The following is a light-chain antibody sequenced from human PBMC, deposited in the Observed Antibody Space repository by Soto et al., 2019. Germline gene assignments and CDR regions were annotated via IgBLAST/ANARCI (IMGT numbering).Light chain of an antibody. J-gene: IGKJ4*01. CDR2: AAS. CDR1: QDISNY. CDR3: QKYYSPPLT. Sequence: DIQMTQSPSSLSASVGDRVTISCRASQDISNYLAWYQQKTGKVPNLLIYAASTLQSGGPSRFSGSGSGTHFTLTINSLQPEDVATFYCQKYYSPPLTFGGGTKVEIK. V-gene: IGKV1-27*01.